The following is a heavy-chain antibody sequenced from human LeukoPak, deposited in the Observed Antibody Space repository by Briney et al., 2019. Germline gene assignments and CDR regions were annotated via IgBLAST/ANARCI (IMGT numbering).Heavy chain of an antibody. CDR3: ARGSLEQMVY. CDR1: GFTFSSYG. D-gene: IGHD1/OR15-1a*01. CDR2: ISYDGSNK. J-gene: IGHJ4*02. Sequence: GGSLRLSCAASGFTFSSYGMHWVRQAPGKGLEWVAVISYDGSNKYYADSVKGRFTISRDNSKNTLYLQMNSLRAEDTAVYYCARGSLEQMVYWGQGTLVTVSS. V-gene: IGHV3-30*03.